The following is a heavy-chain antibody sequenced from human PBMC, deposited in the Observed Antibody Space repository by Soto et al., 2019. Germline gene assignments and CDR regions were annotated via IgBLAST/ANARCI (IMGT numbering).Heavy chain of an antibody. CDR3: ARRRSDCGGGTCSGSF. CDR2: INPTLGTT. J-gene: IGHJ4*02. CDR1: ESIFTNSG. D-gene: IGHD2-15*01. V-gene: IGHV1-69*13. Sequence: SVTVSCQASESIFTNSGFTWVRQAPGQGLEWMGGINPTLGTTHYAQRFQGRLTIYADESRTIVNMGLSNLTPDDTAVYYCARRRSDCGGGTCSGSFWGQGTLVTVSS.